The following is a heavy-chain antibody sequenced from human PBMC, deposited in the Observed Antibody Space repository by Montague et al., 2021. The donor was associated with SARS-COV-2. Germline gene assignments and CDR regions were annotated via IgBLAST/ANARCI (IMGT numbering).Heavy chain of an antibody. CDR3: AGYGSNMDTGWFDT. D-gene: IGHD5-12*01. J-gene: IGHJ5*02. Sequence: SLRLSCAASGLPFSSYAMSWFRLGPGKGLEWVSVIFSGSSSTHYADSVKGRFTISRDNSKNTLYLQMNSLRAEDTAVYYCAGYGSNMDTGWFDTWGQGTLVTVSS. CDR2: IFSGSSST. V-gene: IGHV3-23*03. CDR1: GLPFSSYA.